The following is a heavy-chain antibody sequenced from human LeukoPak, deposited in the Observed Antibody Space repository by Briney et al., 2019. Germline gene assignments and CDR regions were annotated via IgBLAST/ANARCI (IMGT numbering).Heavy chain of an antibody. D-gene: IGHD4-17*01. V-gene: IGHV4-4*07. J-gene: IGHJ1*01. CDR2: IYTSGST. CDR3: ARGRGNDYGDYVYFQH. Sequence: SETLSLTCTVSGGSISSYYWSWIRQPAGKGLEWIGRIYTSGSTNYNPSLKSRVTMSVDTSKNRFSLKLSSVTAADTAVYYCARGRGNDYGDYVYFQHWGQGTLVTVSS. CDR1: GGSISSYY.